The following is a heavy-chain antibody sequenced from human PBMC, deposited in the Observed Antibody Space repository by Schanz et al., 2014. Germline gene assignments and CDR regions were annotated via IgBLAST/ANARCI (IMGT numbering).Heavy chain of an antibody. CDR2: MNSKTGNT. CDR1: GYTFTSYD. J-gene: IGHJ4*02. Sequence: QVQLVQSGAEVKKPGASVKVSCKASGYTFTSYDINWVRQATGQWLEWMGWMNSKTGNTGYAQRFQGRVTMTRNTSITTAYLELSSLRSGDTAVYYCTKGRTFGRWGQGTLVTVSS. CDR3: TKGRTFGR. D-gene: IGHD3-16*01. V-gene: IGHV1-8*01.